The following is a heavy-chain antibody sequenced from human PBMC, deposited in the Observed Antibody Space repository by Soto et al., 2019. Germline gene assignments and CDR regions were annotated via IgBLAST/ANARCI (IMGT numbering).Heavy chain of an antibody. V-gene: IGHV4-61*01. CDR3: ERDRHYTWLDP. CDR1: GGSVSSGSYY. CDR2: IYYSGST. J-gene: IGHJ5*02. Sequence: SETLSLTCTVSGGSVSSGSYYWSWIRQPPGKGLEWIGYIYYSGSTNYNPSLKSRVTISVDTSKNQFSLKLSSVTAADTAVYYCERDRHYTWLDPWGQGALVTVYS.